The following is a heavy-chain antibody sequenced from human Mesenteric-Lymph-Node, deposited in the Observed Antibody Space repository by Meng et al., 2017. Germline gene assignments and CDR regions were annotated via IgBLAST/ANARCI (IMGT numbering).Heavy chain of an antibody. CDR3: ARERGSSWLWNNDAFDI. D-gene: IGHD6-13*01. CDR2: IYYSGST. J-gene: IGHJ3*02. V-gene: IGHV4-39*07. Sequence: SETLSLTCTVSGGSISSSSYYWGWIRQPPGKGLEWIGSIYYSGSTYYNPSLKSRVTISVDTSKNQFSLKLSSVTAADTAVYYCARERGSSWLWNNDAFDIWGQGTMVTVSS. CDR1: GGSISSSSYY.